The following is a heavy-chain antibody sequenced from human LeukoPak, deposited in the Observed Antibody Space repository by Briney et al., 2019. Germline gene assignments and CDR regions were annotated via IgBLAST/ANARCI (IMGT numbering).Heavy chain of an antibody. J-gene: IGHJ6*03. D-gene: IGHD6-13*01. CDR1: GYTFSSYS. CDR2: ISSSSSYI. CDR3: ARVRKGSRRAHQRETGIAAAGGYMDV. Sequence: PGGSLRLSCAASGYTFSSYSMNWVRQAPGKGLEWVSSISSSSSYIYYADSVKGRFTISRDNAKNSLYLQMNSLRAEDTAVYYCARVRKGSRRAHQRETGIAAAGGYMDVWGKGTTVTVSS. V-gene: IGHV3-21*01.